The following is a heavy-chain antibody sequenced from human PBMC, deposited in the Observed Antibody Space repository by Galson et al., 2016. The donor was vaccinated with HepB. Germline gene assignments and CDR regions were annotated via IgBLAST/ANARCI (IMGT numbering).Heavy chain of an antibody. J-gene: IGHJ4*02. CDR2: IRPDGSES. D-gene: IGHD3-3*01. CDR1: GFTFGRYY. CDR3: AREDFWRFDF. Sequence: SLRLSCAASGFTFGRYYMTWVRQAPGKGLESVAKIRPDGSESYFVDSVKGRFTISRDNAKNSLYLQMNSLRAEDSAIYYCAREDFWRFDFWGQGTLVTVSS. V-gene: IGHV3-7*03.